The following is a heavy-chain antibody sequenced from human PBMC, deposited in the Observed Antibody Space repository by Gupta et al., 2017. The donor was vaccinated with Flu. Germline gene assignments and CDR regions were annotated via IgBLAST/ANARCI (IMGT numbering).Heavy chain of an antibody. CDR3: ARGAHSSGYYYVDY. J-gene: IGHJ4*02. D-gene: IGHD3-22*01. CDR1: GGTFSSYT. CDR2: IIPILGIA. V-gene: IGHV1-69*02. Sequence: QVQLVQSGAEVKKPGSSVKVSCKASGGTFSSYTISWVRQAPGQGLEWMGRIIPILGIANYAQKFQGRVTITADKSTSTAYMELSSLRSEDTAVYYCARGAHSSGYYYVDYWGQGTLVTVSS.